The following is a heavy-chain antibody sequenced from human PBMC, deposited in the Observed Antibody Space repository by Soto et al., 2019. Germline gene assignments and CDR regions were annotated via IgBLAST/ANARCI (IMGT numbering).Heavy chain of an antibody. V-gene: IGHV4-59*01. CDR3: ARDTAVAGGGPFDY. J-gene: IGHJ4*02. CDR1: GGSISSYY. CDR2: IYYSGST. Sequence: SETLSLTCTVSGGSISSYYWSWIRQPPGKGLEWIGYIYYSGSTNYNPSLKSRVTISVDTSKNQFSLKLSSVTAADTAVYYCARDTAVAGGGPFDYWGQGTLVTVSS. D-gene: IGHD6-19*01.